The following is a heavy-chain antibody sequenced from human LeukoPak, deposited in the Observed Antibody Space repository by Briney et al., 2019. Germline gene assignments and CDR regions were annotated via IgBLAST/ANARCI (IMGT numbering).Heavy chain of an antibody. CDR2: IYTSGST. D-gene: IGHD2-21*02. CDR1: GGSISSYY. Sequence: PSETLSLTCTVSGGSISSYYWSWIRQPAGKGLEWIGPIYTSGSTNYNPSLKSRVTMSVDTSKNQFSLKLSSVTAADTAVYYCARDDCGGDCYYNYYFDYWGQGTLVTVSS. V-gene: IGHV4-4*07. J-gene: IGHJ4*02. CDR3: ARDDCGGDCYYNYYFDY.